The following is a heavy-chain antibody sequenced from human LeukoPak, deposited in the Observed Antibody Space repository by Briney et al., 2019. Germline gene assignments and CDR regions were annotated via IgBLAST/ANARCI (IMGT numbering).Heavy chain of an antibody. CDR2: INSDGTST. CDR1: GFAFSSYW. Sequence: GGSLRLSCGASGFAFSSYWMHWVRQAPGKGLVWVSRINSDGTSTSHADSVKGRFTVSRDNAKNTLYLQMNSLRAEDTAVYYCARATLGKTFDYWGQGTLVTVSS. J-gene: IGHJ4*02. CDR3: ARATLGKTFDY. V-gene: IGHV3-74*01.